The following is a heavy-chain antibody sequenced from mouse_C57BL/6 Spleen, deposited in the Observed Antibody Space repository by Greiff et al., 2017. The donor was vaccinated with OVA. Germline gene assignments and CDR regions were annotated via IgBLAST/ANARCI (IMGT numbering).Heavy chain of an antibody. Sequence: QVQLQQPGAELVKPGASVKMSCKASGYTFTSYWITWVKQRPGQGLEWIGDIYPGSGSTNYNEKFKSKATLTVDTSSSTAYMQLSSLTSEDSAVYYCASSYGYEAWFAYWGQGTLVTVSA. CDR1: GYTFTSYW. J-gene: IGHJ3*01. D-gene: IGHD2-2*01. CDR3: ASSYGYEAWFAY. V-gene: IGHV1-55*01. CDR2: IYPGSGST.